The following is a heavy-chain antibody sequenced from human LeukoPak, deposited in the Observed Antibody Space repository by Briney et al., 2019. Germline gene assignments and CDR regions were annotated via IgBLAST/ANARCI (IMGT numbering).Heavy chain of an antibody. CDR2: ISGSGGVT. D-gene: IGHD1/OR15-1a*01. Sequence: GGSLRLSCAASGFTFSSYAMSWVRQAPGKGLEWVSTISGSGGVTYSADSVKGRFTISRDNSKNTLYLQMNSLRAEDTAVYYCATGITGTPSYYYGVDVWGQGTTVTVS. CDR1: GFTFSSYA. CDR3: ATGITGTPSYYYGVDV. V-gene: IGHV3-23*01. J-gene: IGHJ6*02.